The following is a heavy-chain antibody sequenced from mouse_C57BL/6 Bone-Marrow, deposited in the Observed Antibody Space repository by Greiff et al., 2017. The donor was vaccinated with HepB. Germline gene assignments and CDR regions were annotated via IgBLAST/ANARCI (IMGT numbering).Heavy chain of an antibody. D-gene: IGHD1-1*01. CDR3: ARRIYYYGSSLDY. CDR2: ISSGGSYT. CDR1: GFTFSSYG. Sequence: EVQGVESGGDLVKPGGSLKLSCAASGFTFSSYGMSWVRQTPDKRLEWVATISSGGSYTYYPDSVKGRFTISRDNAKNTLYLQMSSLKSEDTAMYYCARRIYYYGSSLDYWGQGTTLTVSS. J-gene: IGHJ2*01. V-gene: IGHV5-6*01.